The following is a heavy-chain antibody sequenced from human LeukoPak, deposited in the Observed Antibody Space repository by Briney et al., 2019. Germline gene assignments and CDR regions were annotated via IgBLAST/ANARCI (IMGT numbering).Heavy chain of an antibody. V-gene: IGHV3-30*04. CDR2: ISYDGSNK. J-gene: IGHJ4*02. CDR3: ARDQDGYNDY. Sequence: GGSLRLSCAASGFTFSSYAMLWVRQAPGKGLEWVAVISYDGSNKYYADSVKGRFTISRDNSKNTLYPQMNSLGAEDTAVYYCARDQDGYNDYWGQGTLVTVSS. D-gene: IGHD5-24*01. CDR1: GFTFSSYA.